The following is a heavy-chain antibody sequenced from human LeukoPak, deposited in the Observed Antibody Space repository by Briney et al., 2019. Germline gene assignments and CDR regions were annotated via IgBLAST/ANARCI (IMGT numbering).Heavy chain of an antibody. CDR2: IHPSGST. V-gene: IGHV4-4*07. CDR1: GDSISSYY. D-gene: IGHD3-10*01. Sequence: PSETLSLTCTVSGDSISSYYWSWVRQPAGKGLEWIGRIHPSGSTNYNPSLKSRVTISVDTSKNQFSLKLSSVTAADTAVYYCARDPMVVGRENAFDIWGQGTMVTVSS. CDR3: ARDPMVVGRENAFDI. J-gene: IGHJ3*02.